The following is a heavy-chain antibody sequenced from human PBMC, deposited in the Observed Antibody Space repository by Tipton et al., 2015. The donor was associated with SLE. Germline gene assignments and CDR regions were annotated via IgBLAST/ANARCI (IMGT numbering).Heavy chain of an antibody. Sequence: SGAEVKKPGESLKISCKGSGYRFTSNWIAWVRQMPGKGLEWMGIVYPGDSDTRYSPSFQGQATISADKSISTAYLQWSSLKASDTAMYYCGRDPSRNRWSGSYSDYSGQGALVTVSS. CDR2: VYPGDSDT. CDR3: GRDPSRNRWSGSYSDY. CDR1: GYRFTSNW. V-gene: IGHV5-51*01. J-gene: IGHJ4*02. D-gene: IGHD3-3*01.